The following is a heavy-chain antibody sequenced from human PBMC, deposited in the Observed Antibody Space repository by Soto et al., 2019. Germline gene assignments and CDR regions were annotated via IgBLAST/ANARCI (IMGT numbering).Heavy chain of an antibody. D-gene: IGHD2-15*01. Sequence: PSETLSLTCTVSGGSIIRGYCSWIRQPPGKGLEWIGYISHSGNTNYNPSVKSRVTLSVDTPKNQFSLRLSSVTTADTAVYYCAGLKGYAGSPIDYWGQGTLVTVSS. CDR3: AGLKGYAGSPIDY. J-gene: IGHJ4*02. CDR1: GGSIIRGY. CDR2: ISHSGNT. V-gene: IGHV4-59*01.